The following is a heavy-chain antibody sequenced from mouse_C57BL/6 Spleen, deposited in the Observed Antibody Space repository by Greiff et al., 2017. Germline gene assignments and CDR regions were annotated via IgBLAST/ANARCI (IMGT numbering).Heavy chain of an antibody. CDR2: IDPNSGGT. J-gene: IGHJ2*01. V-gene: IGHV1-72*01. Sequence: QVQLQQPGAKLLKPGASVKLSGKASGYTFTSYWMPWVKQRPGRGLGGIGRIDPNSGGTKYNEKFKRKATLTVDKPSSTAYMQLSSLTSEDSAVYYCARTAQASYYFDYWGQGTTLTVSS. CDR3: ARTAQASYYFDY. D-gene: IGHD3-2*02. CDR1: GYTFTSYW.